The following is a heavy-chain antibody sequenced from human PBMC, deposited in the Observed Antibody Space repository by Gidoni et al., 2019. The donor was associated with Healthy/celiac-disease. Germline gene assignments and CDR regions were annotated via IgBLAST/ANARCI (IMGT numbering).Heavy chain of an antibody. D-gene: IGHD4-17*01. CDR3: AGDGEGVDY. CDR2: IIPIFGTA. V-gene: IGHV1-69*06. CDR1: GVTFSSYA. Sequence: QVQLVQSGAEVQQPGCSAKISCKASGVTFSSYAIRWVRQSPGQGLEWMGGIIPIFGTANYAQKFQGRVTMTADKTTSTADMELSSMRSEDTAVYYWAGDGEGVDYWGQGTLVTVSS. J-gene: IGHJ4*02.